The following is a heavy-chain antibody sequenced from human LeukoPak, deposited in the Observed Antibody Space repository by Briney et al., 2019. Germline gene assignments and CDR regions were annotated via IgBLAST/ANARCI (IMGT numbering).Heavy chain of an antibody. J-gene: IGHJ4*02. D-gene: IGHD5-12*01. CDR2: IIPIFGTA. CDR3: ARVRNSGFRYVDS. CDR1: GGTFSSYA. V-gene: IGHV1-69*06. Sequence: ASVKVSCKASGGTFSSYAISWVRQAPGQGLEWMGGIIPIFGTANYAQKFQGRVTITADKSTSTAYMELSSLRSEDTAVYYCARVRNSGFRYVDSWGQGTLVTVSS.